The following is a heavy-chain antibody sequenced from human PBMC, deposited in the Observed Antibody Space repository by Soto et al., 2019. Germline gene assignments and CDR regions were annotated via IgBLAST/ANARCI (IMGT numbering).Heavy chain of an antibody. CDR2: INSDVSST. V-gene: IGHV3-74*03. J-gene: IGHJ4*02. CDR3: ARGTVGMFDS. D-gene: IGHD4-17*01. Sequence: EVQLVESGGDLVQPGGSLRLSCEASGFTFSRYWMHWVRQAPGKGLVWVSRINSDVSSTTYADSVKGRFTISRDNAKNMSDLQMYRLMTEETAVYSCARGTVGMFDSWGQGILVTVSS. CDR1: GFTFSRYW.